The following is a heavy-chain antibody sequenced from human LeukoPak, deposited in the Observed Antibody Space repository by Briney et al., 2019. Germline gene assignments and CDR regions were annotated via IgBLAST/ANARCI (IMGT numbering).Heavy chain of an antibody. CDR3: ARLTFDDSTGDSPGYYMDV. D-gene: IGHD3-22*01. J-gene: IGHJ6*03. CDR1: GGSIISNY. V-gene: IGHV4-4*07. Sequence: SETLSLTCTVSGGSIISNYWSWIRQSAGTGLEWIGRIYGSGITDYNPSLKSRVTVSLDTSRKQFSLRLTSVTAADTAVYYCARLTFDDSTGDSPGYYMDVWGKGTTVSVFS. CDR2: IYGSGIT.